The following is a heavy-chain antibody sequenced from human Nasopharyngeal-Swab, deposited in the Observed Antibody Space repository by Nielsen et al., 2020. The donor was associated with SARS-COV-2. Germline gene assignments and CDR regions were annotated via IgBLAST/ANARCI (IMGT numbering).Heavy chain of an antibody. D-gene: IGHD5/OR15-5a*01. CDR3: VREVSAPGPGDY. Sequence: GESLKISCAASGFTFSSYSMNWVRQAPGKGLEWVSDISESGSHKYYADSVKGRFTISRDNAKNSLYLQMNSLRGEDTAIYYCVREVSAPGPGDYWGQGTLVTVSS. CDR1: GFTFSSYS. CDR2: ISESGSHK. V-gene: IGHV3-21*05. J-gene: IGHJ4*02.